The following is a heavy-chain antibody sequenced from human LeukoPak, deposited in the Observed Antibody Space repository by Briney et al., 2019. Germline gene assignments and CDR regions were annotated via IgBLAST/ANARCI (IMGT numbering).Heavy chain of an antibody. Sequence: SGTLSLTCRVSGGSIRGYHWSWIRQPPGKGLEWIGYIHYTGNTNYNPSLESRVTISVDTTKNQFSLKLRSVTAADTAVYYCARYGQQLLVHLDFWGRGTLVTVSS. CDR3: ARYGQQLLVHLDF. CDR1: GGSIRGYH. J-gene: IGHJ4*02. D-gene: IGHD2-8*02. CDR2: IHYTGNT. V-gene: IGHV4-59*01.